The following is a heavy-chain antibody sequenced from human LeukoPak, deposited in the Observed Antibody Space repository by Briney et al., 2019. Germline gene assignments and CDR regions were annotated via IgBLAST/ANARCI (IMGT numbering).Heavy chain of an antibody. Sequence: GGSLRLSCAASGFTFSSYGMHWVRQAPGKGLEWVAVISYDGSNKYYADSVKGRFTISRDNSKNTLYLQMNSLRAEDTAVYYCAKDHYYDSSGYYFGVPNWFDPWGQGTLVTVSS. CDR1: GFTFSSYG. CDR2: ISYDGSNK. V-gene: IGHV3-30*18. J-gene: IGHJ5*02. D-gene: IGHD3-22*01. CDR3: AKDHYYDSSGYYFGVPNWFDP.